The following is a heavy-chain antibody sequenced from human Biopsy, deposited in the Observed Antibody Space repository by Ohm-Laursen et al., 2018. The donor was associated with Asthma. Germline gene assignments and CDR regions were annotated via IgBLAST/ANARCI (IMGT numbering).Heavy chain of an antibody. Sequence: SLRLSCTASGFTFSSYSMNWVRQAPGKGLEWVSSISSSSSYIYYADSAKGRFTISRDNAKNSLYLQMNSLRAEDTAVYYCARVWQLATLDYWGQGTLVTVSS. V-gene: IGHV3-21*01. CDR3: ARVWQLATLDY. D-gene: IGHD6-13*01. J-gene: IGHJ4*02. CDR1: GFTFSSYS. CDR2: ISSSSSYI.